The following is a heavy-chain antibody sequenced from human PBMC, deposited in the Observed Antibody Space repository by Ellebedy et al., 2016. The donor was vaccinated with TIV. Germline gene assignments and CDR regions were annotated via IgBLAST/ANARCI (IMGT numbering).Heavy chain of an antibody. CDR2: ISYSGDLM. V-gene: IGHV3-11*01. Sequence: PGGYLRLSCAASGFTFSGYYMSWFRQAPGKGPEWVSYISYSGDLMYYADSVKGRFTTSRDNAGNSLYLQMNSLRAEDTAVYYCARLGVIAAAGASDYWGQGTLVIVSS. CDR3: ARLGVIAAAGASDY. D-gene: IGHD6-13*01. CDR1: GFTFSGYY. J-gene: IGHJ4*02.